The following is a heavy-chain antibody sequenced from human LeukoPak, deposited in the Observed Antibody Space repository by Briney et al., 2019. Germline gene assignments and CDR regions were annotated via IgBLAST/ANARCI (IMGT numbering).Heavy chain of an antibody. CDR3: ARIRSNSWPPFPDH. V-gene: IGHV1-18*01. D-gene: IGHD2/OR15-2a*01. J-gene: IGHJ5*02. Sequence: GASVKVSCKTSGYTFSTYSITWVRQAPGQGLEWMGRISTYNGDTKYAQRLQGRLTLTTDTSTGTAYMDLRSLRSDDTAVIYCARIRSNSWPPFPDHWGQGTLLIVSS. CDR1: GYTFSTYS. CDR2: ISTYNGDT.